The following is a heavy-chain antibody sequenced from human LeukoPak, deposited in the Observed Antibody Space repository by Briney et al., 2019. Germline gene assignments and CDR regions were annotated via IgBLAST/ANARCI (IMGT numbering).Heavy chain of an antibody. CDR1: GDSVSGDGAA. D-gene: IGHD6-25*01. V-gene: IGHV6-1*01. CDR3: ARDTLAAADS. J-gene: IGHJ4*02. CDR2: TYYRSKWHN. Sequence: SQTLSLTCAISGDSVSGDGAAWTWIRQSPSRGLEWLGRTYYRSKWHNEYAVSVRGRMAISPDTSKNQFSLHLSSVTPEDTAVYFCARDTLAAADSWGQGALVTVSS.